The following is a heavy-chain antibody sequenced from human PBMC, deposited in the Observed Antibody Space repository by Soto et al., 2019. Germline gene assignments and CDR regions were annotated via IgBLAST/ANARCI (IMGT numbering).Heavy chain of an antibody. V-gene: IGHV4-34*01. CDR2: INHSGST. Sequence: QVQLQQWGAGLLKPSETLSLTCAVYGGSFSGYYWSWIRQPPGKGLEWIGEINHSGSTNYNQSLKSRVTISVDTSKNQFSLKLSSVTAADTAVYYCARVPAANGGMFDPWGQGTLVTVSS. D-gene: IGHD2-2*01. CDR3: ARVPAANGGMFDP. CDR1: GGSFSGYY. J-gene: IGHJ5*02.